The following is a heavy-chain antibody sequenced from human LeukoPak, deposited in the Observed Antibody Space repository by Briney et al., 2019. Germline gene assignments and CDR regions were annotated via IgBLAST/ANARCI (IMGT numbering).Heavy chain of an antibody. CDR1: GGSISSSSYY. CDR3: ARDSSPGGYDFWSGYYKGGWFDP. V-gene: IGHV4-39*07. Sequence: TSETLSLTCTVSGGSISSSSYYWGWIRQPPGKGLEWIGSIYYSGSTYYNPSLKSRVTISVDTSKNQFSLELSSVTAADTAVYYCARDSSPGGYDFWSGYYKGGWFDPWGQGTLVTVSS. J-gene: IGHJ5*02. D-gene: IGHD3-3*01. CDR2: IYYSGST.